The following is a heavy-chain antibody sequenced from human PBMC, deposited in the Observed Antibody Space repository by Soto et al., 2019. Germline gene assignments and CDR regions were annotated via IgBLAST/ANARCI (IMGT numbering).Heavy chain of an antibody. Sequence: SETLSLTCTVSGGSISSYYWSWIRQPPGKGLEWIGYMYYSGSNNYNPSLKSRVSTSVDTSKNQFSLKLSSVTAADTAVYYCARTGYSSSWYWLDPWGQGTLVTVSS. CDR2: MYYSGSN. D-gene: IGHD6-13*01. V-gene: IGHV4-59*12. CDR1: GGSISSYY. CDR3: ARTGYSSSWYWLDP. J-gene: IGHJ5*02.